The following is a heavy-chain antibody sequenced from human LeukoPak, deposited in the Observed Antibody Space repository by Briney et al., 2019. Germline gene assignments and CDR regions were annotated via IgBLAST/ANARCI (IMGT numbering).Heavy chain of an antibody. D-gene: IGHD3-10*01. CDR2: INSDGSNT. CDR1: GFTFSSYW. V-gene: IGHV3-74*01. Sequence: GGSLRLSCAASGFTFSSYWVHWVRQAPGKGLVWVSRINSDGSNTNYADSVKGRFTISRDNAKNTLFLHMNSLRAEDTAVYYCARSRGGGIDIWGQGTMVTVSS. J-gene: IGHJ3*02. CDR3: ARSRGGGIDI.